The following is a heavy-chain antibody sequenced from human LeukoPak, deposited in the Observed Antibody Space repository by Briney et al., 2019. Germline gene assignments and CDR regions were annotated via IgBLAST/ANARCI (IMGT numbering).Heavy chain of an antibody. Sequence: GGSLRLSCAASGFTFISYAMSWVRQAPGKGLEWVSVISGSGAGTHYADSVKGRFTISRDNSKNTVYLQLNSLGPEDTAVYYCAKALWFGELLNYFDYWGQGILVPVSS. CDR3: AKALWFGELLNYFDY. D-gene: IGHD3-10*01. CDR1: GFTFISYA. J-gene: IGHJ4*02. V-gene: IGHV3-23*01. CDR2: ISGSGAGT.